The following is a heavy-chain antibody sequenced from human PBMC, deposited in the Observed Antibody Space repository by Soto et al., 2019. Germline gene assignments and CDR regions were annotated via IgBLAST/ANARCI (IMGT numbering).Heavy chain of an antibody. CDR2: ISTYNGNT. CDR1: GYTFTTYD. Sequence: ASVKVSCKASGYTFTTYDISWVRQAPGQGLEWMGRISTYNGNTNYSQKFQGRVTITRDTSASTAYMELSSLRSEDTAVYYCARGSGYYYWDDYWGQGTLVTVSS. V-gene: IGHV1-18*01. D-gene: IGHD3-22*01. J-gene: IGHJ4*02. CDR3: ARGSGYYYWDDY.